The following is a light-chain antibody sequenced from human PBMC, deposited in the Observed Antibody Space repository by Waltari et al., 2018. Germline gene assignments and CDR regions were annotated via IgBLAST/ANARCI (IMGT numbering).Light chain of an antibody. Sequence: DIQMTQSPSTLSASVGDSVTITYRASETVLTWLAWYQQKPGKAPKLLIYKASSLESGVPSRFSGSASGTEFTLTISSLQPDDSATYYCLQYHSYSKFGQGTKLEIK. J-gene: IGKJ2*01. V-gene: IGKV1-5*03. CDR2: KAS. CDR3: LQYHSYSK. CDR1: ETVLTW.